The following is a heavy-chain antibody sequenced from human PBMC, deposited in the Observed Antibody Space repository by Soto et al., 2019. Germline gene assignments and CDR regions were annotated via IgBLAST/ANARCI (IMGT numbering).Heavy chain of an antibody. CDR2: ISYDGSNK. J-gene: IGHJ4*02. V-gene: IGHV3-30-3*01. CDR1: GFTFSSYA. D-gene: IGHD6-13*01. Sequence: PGGSLRLSCAASGFTFSSYAMHWVRQAPGKGLEWVAVISYDGSNKYYADSVKGRFTISRDNSKNTLYLQMNSLRAEDTAVYYCASVTTGYSSNFDYWSQGTLVTVSS. CDR3: ASVTTGYSSNFDY.